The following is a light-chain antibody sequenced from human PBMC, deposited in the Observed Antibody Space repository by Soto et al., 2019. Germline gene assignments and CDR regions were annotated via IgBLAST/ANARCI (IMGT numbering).Light chain of an antibody. Sequence: EIVMTQSPVTLSVSPGERATLSCRASQSVSTNLAWYRQKPGQAPRLLIYGASTRATGIPARFSGSGSGTEFTLTISSLQSEDFAVYYCQQYHNWPPWTFGQGTKVEIK. CDR2: GAS. J-gene: IGKJ1*01. V-gene: IGKV3-15*01. CDR1: QSVSTN. CDR3: QQYHNWPPWT.